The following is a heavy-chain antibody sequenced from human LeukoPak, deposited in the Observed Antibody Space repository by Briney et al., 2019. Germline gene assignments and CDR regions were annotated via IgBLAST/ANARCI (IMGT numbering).Heavy chain of an antibody. CDR2: INPNSGGT. J-gene: IGHJ6*03. CDR1: GYTFTGYY. D-gene: IGHD5-12*01. CDR3: ARGTMGDSGYDRGVVYYYYYMDV. V-gene: IGHV1-2*02. Sequence: GASVKVSCKASGYTFTGYYMHWVRQAPGQGLEWMGWINPNSGGTNYAQKFQGRVTMTRDTSISTAYMELSRLRSDDTAVYYCARGTMGDSGYDRGVVYYYYYMDVWGKGTTVTISS.